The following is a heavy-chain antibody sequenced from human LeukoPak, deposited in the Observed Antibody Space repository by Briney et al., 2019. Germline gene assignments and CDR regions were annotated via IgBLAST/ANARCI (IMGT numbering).Heavy chain of an antibody. D-gene: IGHD1-26*01. CDR3: TRVNLRGSQYNWFDP. V-gene: IGHV1-69*08. CDR2: IIPVIDSA. CDR1: GGTFRSHI. J-gene: IGHJ5*02. Sequence: SVKVPCKTSGGTFRSHIFSWVRQAPGQGLEWVGRIIPVIDSAKYAQKFQDRITITADTSTGTAYLHLTSLTSEDTAIYYCTRVNLRGSQYNWFDPWGQGTLVTVSS.